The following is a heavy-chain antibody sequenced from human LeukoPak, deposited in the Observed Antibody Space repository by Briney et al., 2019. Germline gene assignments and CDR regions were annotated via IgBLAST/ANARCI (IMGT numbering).Heavy chain of an antibody. CDR1: GGSISRYY. CDR3: ARGDHASDY. CDR2: GHYSGST. J-gene: IGHJ4*02. Sequence: PSETLSLTCTASGGSISRYYWSWIRQPPGKGLEWIGYGHYSGSTKYNPSLKSRVTISVDTSKNQFSLKLTSVTAADTAVYYCARGDHASDYWGQGTLVTVSS. V-gene: IGHV4-59*01.